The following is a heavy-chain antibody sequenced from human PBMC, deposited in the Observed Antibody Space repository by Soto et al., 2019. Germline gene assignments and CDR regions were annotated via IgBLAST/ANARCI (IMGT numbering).Heavy chain of an antibody. J-gene: IGHJ5*02. CDR3: AREVPLARRLGSSNWFDP. CDR2: INAGNGNT. D-gene: IGHD3-16*01. Sequence: GASVKVSCKASGYTFTSYAMHWVRQAPGQRLEWMGWINAGNGNTKYSQKFQGRVTITRDTSASTAYMELSSLRSEDTAVYYCAREVPLARRLGSSNWFDPWGQGTLVTVSS. V-gene: IGHV1-3*01. CDR1: GYTFTSYA.